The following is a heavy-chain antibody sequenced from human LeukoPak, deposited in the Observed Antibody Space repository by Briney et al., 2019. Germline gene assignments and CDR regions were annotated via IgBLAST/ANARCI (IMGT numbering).Heavy chain of an antibody. CDR1: GFTFSDYY. Sequence: PGGSLRLSCAASGFTFSDYYMSWIRQAPGKGLEWVSYISGSGSAMNYADSLKGRFTISRDNAKNSLYLQMNSLRAEDTAVYYCARGDRIPNYWGQGTLVTVSS. CDR2: ISGSGSAM. CDR3: ARGDRIPNY. V-gene: IGHV3-11*01. J-gene: IGHJ4*02. D-gene: IGHD3-16*01.